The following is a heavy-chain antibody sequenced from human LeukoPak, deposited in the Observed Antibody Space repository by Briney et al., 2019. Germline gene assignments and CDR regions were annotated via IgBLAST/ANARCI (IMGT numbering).Heavy chain of an antibody. CDR3: AREQWGSTFPDY. Sequence: ASETLSLTCSVSGYSISSGYNWGWIRQPPGKGPEWIGSTHHNGPTFYHPSLKSRVTISVDTSLNQVSINLNSVTAADTAVYYCAREQWGSTFPDYWGQGVLVIVSS. J-gene: IGHJ4*02. CDR2: THHNGPT. CDR1: GYSISSGYN. V-gene: IGHV4-38-2*02. D-gene: IGHD1-26*01.